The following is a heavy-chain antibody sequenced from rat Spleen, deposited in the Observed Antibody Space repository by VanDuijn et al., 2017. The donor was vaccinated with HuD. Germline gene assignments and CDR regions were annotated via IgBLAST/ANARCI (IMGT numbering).Heavy chain of an antibody. V-gene: IGHV5-25*01. CDR2: ISPSGGGT. D-gene: IGHD1-9*01. CDR3: ARRHYGYTDYFDY. J-gene: IGHJ2*01. CDR1: GFTFSDYG. Sequence: EVQLVESGGGLVQPGRSMKLSCAASGFTFSDYGMAWVRQTPTKGLEWVASISPSGGGTYSRDSVKGRFTISRDNAKSTLSLQMDSLRSEDTATYYCARRHYGYTDYFDYWGQGVMVTVSS.